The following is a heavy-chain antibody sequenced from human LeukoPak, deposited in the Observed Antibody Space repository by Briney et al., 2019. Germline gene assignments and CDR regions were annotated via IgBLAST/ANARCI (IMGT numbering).Heavy chain of an antibody. J-gene: IGHJ4*02. CDR3: ATYSGTFGFDY. V-gene: IGHV3-33*01. D-gene: IGHD1-26*01. CDR1: GFTFSSYG. Sequence: GRSLRLSCAASGFTFSSYGMHWVRQAPGKGLEWVAVIWYDGSNKYYADSVKGRFTISRDNSKNTLYLQMNSLRAEDTAVYYCATYSGTFGFDYWGQGTLVTVSS. CDR2: IWYDGSNK.